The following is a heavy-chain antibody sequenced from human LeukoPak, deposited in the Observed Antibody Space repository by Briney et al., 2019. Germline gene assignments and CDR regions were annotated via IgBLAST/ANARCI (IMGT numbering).Heavy chain of an antibody. J-gene: IGHJ4*02. CDR3: ARDTYYYDSSGYYY. D-gene: IGHD3-22*01. CDR2: ISAYNGNT. CDR1: GYTFTSYG. V-gene: IGHV1-18*01. Sequence: ASVKVSCKASGYTFTSYGISWVRQAPGQGLEWMGWISAYNGNTNYAQKFQGRVTITRDTSASTAYMELSSLRSEDTAVYYCARDTYYYDSSGYYYWGQGTLVTVSS.